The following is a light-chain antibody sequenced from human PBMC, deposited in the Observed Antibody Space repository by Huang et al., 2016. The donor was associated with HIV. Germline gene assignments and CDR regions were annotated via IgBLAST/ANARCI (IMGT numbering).Light chain of an antibody. CDR2: GAS. CDR1: QSVSSK. V-gene: IGKV3-15*01. J-gene: IGKJ2*01. CDR3: QQYNNWPYT. Sequence: EIVMTQSPATLSLSPGERASLSCRASQSVSSKLAWYQHKPGQAPRLLIYGASSRATGIPAMFSGSGSGTEFTLTISSLQSEDFAVYYCQQYNNWPYTFGQGTKLEIK.